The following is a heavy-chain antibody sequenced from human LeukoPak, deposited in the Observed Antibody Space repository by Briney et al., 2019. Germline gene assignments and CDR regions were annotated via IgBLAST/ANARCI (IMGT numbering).Heavy chain of an antibody. V-gene: IGHV4-59*11. CDR2: VEDSGPT. CDR3: ARGHFGPGYYFDN. Sequence: SETLSLTCIVASGSISGQCWSWIRQFPGKAPEWIGSVEDSGPTRYNSSLRGRGSLSVDASQKQFSLRLSSVTAADTAMYYCARGHFGPGYYFDNWGQGALVTVAS. D-gene: IGHD3-3*01. J-gene: IGHJ4*02. CDR1: SGSISGQC.